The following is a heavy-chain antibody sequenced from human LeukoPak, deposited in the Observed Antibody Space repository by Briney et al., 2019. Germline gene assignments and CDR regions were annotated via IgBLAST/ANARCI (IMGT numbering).Heavy chain of an antibody. CDR1: GYTFTGYY. V-gene: IGHV1-2*06. CDR3: ASRKTIVGAAGDAFDI. CDR2: INPNSGGT. J-gene: IGHJ3*02. D-gene: IGHD1-26*01. Sequence: ASVKVSCKASGYTFTGYYMHWVRQAPGQGLEWMGRINPNSGGTNYAQKFQGRVTMTRDTSISTAYMELSRLRSDDTAVYYCASRKTIVGAAGDAFDIWGQGTMVTVSS.